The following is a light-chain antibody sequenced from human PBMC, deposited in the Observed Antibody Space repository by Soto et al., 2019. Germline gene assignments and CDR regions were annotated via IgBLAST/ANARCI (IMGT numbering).Light chain of an antibody. V-gene: IGKV3-15*01. CDR2: DTS. CDR1: QGMGDT. CDR3: QPYNNWPLT. J-gene: IGKJ4*01. Sequence: ETVMKQSPATLSVSPGVGVSLSCRANQGMGDTLAWYRHKPGETPRGPIVDTSTRATAVPARFSRSRSAPELPLPITTLQSEDFAIYYCQPYNNWPLTFGGGTQV.